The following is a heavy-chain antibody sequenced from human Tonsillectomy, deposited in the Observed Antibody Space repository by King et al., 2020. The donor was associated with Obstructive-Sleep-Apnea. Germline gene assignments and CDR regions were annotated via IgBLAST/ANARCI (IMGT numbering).Heavy chain of an antibody. V-gene: IGHV2-70*11. CDR1: GFSLSTSGMC. CDR2: IDWDDDK. CDR3: ARIKGAHYGGNPYYYYGMDV. D-gene: IGHD4-23*01. Sequence: VTLKESGPALVKPTQTLTLTCTFSGFSLSTSGMCVSWIRQPPGKALEWLARIDWDDDKYYSTSLKTRLTISKDTSKNQVVLTMTNMDPVDTATYYCARIKGAHYGGNPYYYYGMDVWGQGTTVTVSS. J-gene: IGHJ6*02.